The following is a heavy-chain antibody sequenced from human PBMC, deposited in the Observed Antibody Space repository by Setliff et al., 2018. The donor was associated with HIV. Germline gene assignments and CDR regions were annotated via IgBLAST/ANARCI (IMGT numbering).Heavy chain of an antibody. Sequence: PSETLSLTCTVSGGSISSSNYYWGWIRQPAGKGLEWIGRFYTSGSTNYNPSLKSRVTMSVDTSKNQFSLKLSSVTAADTAVYYCARALPATYTWFDPWGQGTLVTVSS. CDR3: ARALPATYTWFDP. CDR2: FYTSGST. J-gene: IGHJ5*02. D-gene: IGHD2-2*01. CDR1: GGSISSSNYY. V-gene: IGHV4-61*02.